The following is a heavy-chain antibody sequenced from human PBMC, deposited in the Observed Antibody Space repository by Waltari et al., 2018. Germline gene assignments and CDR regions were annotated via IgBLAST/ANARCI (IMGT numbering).Heavy chain of an antibody. J-gene: IGHJ6*02. CDR2: IYHTATP. CDR3: ARHCLNWNDRGTHYGMDV. CDR1: GYSISSGYY. V-gene: IGHV4-38-2*01. D-gene: IGHD1-20*01. Sequence: QVQLQESGPGLVKPSETLSLTCAVSGYSISSGYYWGWIRQPPGKGREWIGSIYHTATPSNTPSLKSLVTTSVAPSKNQFTLKLSSVTAADTAVYYCARHCLNWNDRGTHYGMDVWGQGTTVTVSS.